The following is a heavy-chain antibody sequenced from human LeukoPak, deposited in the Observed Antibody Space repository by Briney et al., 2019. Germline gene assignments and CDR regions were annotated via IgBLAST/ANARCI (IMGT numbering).Heavy chain of an antibody. CDR2: ISGRGDTT. Sequence: GGSLRLSCAASGFTFNNYAMTWVRQAPGKGLEWVSGISGRGDTTYYADSVKGRFTFSRDNSKNTLYLQMNSLRAEDTAVYYCANAAPSTVVTGGYFDYWGQGTLVTVSS. CDR1: GFTFNNYA. CDR3: ANAAPSTVVTGGYFDY. V-gene: IGHV3-23*01. J-gene: IGHJ4*02. D-gene: IGHD4-23*01.